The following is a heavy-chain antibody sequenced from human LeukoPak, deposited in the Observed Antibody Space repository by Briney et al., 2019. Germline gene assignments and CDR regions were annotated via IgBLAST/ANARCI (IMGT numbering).Heavy chain of an antibody. D-gene: IGHD2-8*02. CDR2: VYHNINT. CDR3: ARYKPGGPALNH. J-gene: IGHJ1*01. V-gene: IGHV4-39*07. CDR1: GVFIASSDDY. Sequence: SETLSLTCSVSGVFIASSDDYWAWIRQPPGKGLEWIGCVYHNINTYYNPSLGSRLTVSLDSSKNQFSLNLASVTAADTAIYFCARYKPGGPALNHWGQGTLVTVSS.